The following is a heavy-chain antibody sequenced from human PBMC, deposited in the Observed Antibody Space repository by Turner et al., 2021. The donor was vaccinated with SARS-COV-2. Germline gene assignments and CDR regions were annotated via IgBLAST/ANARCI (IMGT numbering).Heavy chain of an antibody. CDR3: ARLPERYFFDY. J-gene: IGHJ4*02. CDR2: IYYSGNT. CDR1: GGSITKNYDY. Sequence: LQLQESGPGLVKPSETLSLTCTVSGGSITKNYDYWGWIRQPPGKGLEWIGSIYYSGNTYYNPSLKSRVTISVDTSKGQFSLKLRSVTAADTAVYYCARLPERYFFDYWGQGALVTVSS. V-gene: IGHV4-39*01.